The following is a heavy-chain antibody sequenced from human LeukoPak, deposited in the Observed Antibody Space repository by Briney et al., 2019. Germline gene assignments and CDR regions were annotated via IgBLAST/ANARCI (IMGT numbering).Heavy chain of an antibody. CDR1: GGSFSGYY. V-gene: IGHV4-34*01. CDR3: ARDLGPGDQPYYFDY. J-gene: IGHJ4*02. D-gene: IGHD2-21*02. Sequence: SETLSLTCAVYGGSFSGYYWSWIRQPPGKGLEWIGEINHSGSTNYNPSLKSRVTISVDTSKNQFSLQLNSVTPEDTAVYYCARDLGPGDQPYYFDYWGQGTLVTVSS. CDR2: INHSGST.